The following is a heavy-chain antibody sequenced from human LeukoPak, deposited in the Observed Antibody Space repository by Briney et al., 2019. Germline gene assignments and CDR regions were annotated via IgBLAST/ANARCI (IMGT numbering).Heavy chain of an antibody. J-gene: IGHJ4*02. CDR2: IRYDGNNK. D-gene: IGHD1-14*01. CDR3: VKDNPLDY. Sequence: GGSLRLSCGASGFTFSNYGMLWVRQAPGKGLGWVAFIRYDGNNKLYADSVKGRFTISRDNSKNTLYLHINSLRAEDTAVYYCVKDNPLDYWGQGTLVIVSS. CDR1: GFTFSNYG. V-gene: IGHV3-30*02.